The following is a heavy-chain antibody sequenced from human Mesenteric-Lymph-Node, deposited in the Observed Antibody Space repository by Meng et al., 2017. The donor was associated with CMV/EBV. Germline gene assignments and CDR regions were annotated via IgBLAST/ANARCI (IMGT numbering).Heavy chain of an antibody. V-gene: IGHV4-4*02. Sequence: VSGGSISSANWWSWVRQTPGKGLEWIGEIFHTGTTHYNPSLKRRVAISVDKSNNQFSLRLRSVTAADTAVYYCARDRIIVGATTEDYWGQGILVTVSS. CDR2: IFHTGTT. J-gene: IGHJ4*02. D-gene: IGHD1-26*01. CDR1: GGSISSANW. CDR3: ARDRIIVGATTEDY.